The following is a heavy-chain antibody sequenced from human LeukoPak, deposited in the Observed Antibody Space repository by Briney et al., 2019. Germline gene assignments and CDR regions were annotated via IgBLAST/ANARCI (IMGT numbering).Heavy chain of an antibody. Sequence: SVKVSCKASGGTFSSYAISWVRQAPGQGLEWMGGIIPIFGTANYAQKFQGRVTITTDESTSTAYMELSSLSSEDTAVYYCARDVICDCDCYSDAFDIWGQGTMVTVSS. CDR1: GGTFSSYA. CDR3: ARDVICDCDCYSDAFDI. V-gene: IGHV1-69*05. CDR2: IIPIFGTA. D-gene: IGHD2-21*02. J-gene: IGHJ3*02.